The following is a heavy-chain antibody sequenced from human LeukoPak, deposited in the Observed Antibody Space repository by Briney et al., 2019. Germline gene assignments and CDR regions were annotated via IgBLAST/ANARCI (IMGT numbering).Heavy chain of an antibody. CDR1: GFTLGSHD. D-gene: IGHD5-18*01. CDR2: IASGFQT. V-gene: IGHV3-13*01. J-gene: IGHJ4*02. Sequence: GGSLRLSCTASGFTLGSHDMHWVRQTTGEGLEWVAAIASGFQTYYAGSVKGRFTVSREDAKNSLYLQMNSLRAGDTAVYYCVREARGYHYTYFDYWGQGTLVTVSS. CDR3: VREARGYHYTYFDY.